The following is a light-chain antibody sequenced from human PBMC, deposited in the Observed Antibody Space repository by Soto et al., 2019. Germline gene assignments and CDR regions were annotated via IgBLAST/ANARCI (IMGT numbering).Light chain of an antibody. J-gene: IGKJ3*01. CDR2: AAS. V-gene: IGKV1-8*01. CDR1: QGISSY. CDR3: QQYYSYPPG. Sequence: AIRMTQSPSSFSASTGDRVTITCQASQGISSYLAWYQQKPGKAPKLLIYAASTLQSGVPSRFSGSGSGTDFTLTISCLQSEDFATYYCQQYYSYPPGFGPGTKVDIK.